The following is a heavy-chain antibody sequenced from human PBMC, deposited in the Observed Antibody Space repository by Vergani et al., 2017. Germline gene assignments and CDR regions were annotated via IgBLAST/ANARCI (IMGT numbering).Heavy chain of an antibody. CDR2: IWYDGSKE. D-gene: IGHD2-8*01. Sequence: QVQLEESGGGVVQPGRSLRLSCAASGFTLSSHAMHWVRQAPGKGLEWVAFIWYDGSKEYYADSVKGRFTISRDNSKNTLYLQMNSLRDADTAVYYCARSGYCTDGVCYMTYYYYMDVGGKGTAVTVSS. CDR1: GFTLSSHA. CDR3: ARSGYCTDGVCYMTYYYYMDV. J-gene: IGHJ6*03. V-gene: IGHV3-33*01.